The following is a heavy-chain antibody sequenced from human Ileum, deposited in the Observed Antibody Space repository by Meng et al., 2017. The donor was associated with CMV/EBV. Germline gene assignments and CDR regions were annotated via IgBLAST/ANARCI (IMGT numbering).Heavy chain of an antibody. CDR2: INTNTGNP. Sequence: CKASGYTFTNKNLIWVRQAPGQGPEWMGWINTNTGNPTYARDFTGRFVFSLDTSVSTAYLQISSLKAEDTAVYYCARDGLNERYFDYWGQGTLVTVSS. CDR1: GYTFTNKN. J-gene: IGHJ4*02. CDR3: ARDGLNERYFDY. D-gene: IGHD3-22*01. V-gene: IGHV7-4-1*02.